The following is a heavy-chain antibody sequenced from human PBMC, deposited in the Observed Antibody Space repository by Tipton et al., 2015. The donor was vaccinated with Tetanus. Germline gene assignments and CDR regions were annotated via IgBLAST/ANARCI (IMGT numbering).Heavy chain of an antibody. V-gene: IGHV4-4*08. Sequence: TLSLTCTVSGGSFSNYYWNWIRQAPGKGLEWLGYISHRGTTNYNPSLMSRVTLSLETARGQFSLELTSVTAADAAVYFCARDRRDFAYDSRGFYSPLYYFDNWGQGVRVTVSS. CDR1: GGSFSNYY. D-gene: IGHD3-22*01. CDR3: ARDRRDFAYDSRGFYSPLYYFDN. J-gene: IGHJ4*02. CDR2: ISHRGTT.